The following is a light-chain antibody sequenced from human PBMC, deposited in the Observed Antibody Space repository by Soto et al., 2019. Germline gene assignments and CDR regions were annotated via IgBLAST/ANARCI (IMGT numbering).Light chain of an antibody. CDR2: AAS. CDR3: KQSYSTPLT. V-gene: IGKV1-39*01. J-gene: IGKJ4*01. Sequence: EIQMTQSPSSLSGYVPYTVTITFRSIQSISSYLNWYQQKPGKAPKLLIYAASSLQSGVPSRFSGSGSGTDFTLTISSLQPEDFATYYCKQSYSTPLTFGGGTKVDIK. CDR1: QSISSY.